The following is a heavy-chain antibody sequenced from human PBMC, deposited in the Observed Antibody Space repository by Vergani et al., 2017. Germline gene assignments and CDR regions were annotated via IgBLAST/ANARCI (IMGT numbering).Heavy chain of an antibody. Sequence: QVQLQETGPGLVKPSETLSLTCTVSGGSISSYYWSWIRQPPGKGLEWFGYIYYSGSTNYNPSLKSRVTISVDTSKNQFSLKLSSVTAADTAVYYCARGTEQLVLNYYYYGMDVWGQGTTVTVSS. D-gene: IGHD6-13*01. CDR1: GGSISSYY. J-gene: IGHJ6*02. CDR3: ARGTEQLVLNYYYYGMDV. CDR2: IYYSGST. V-gene: IGHV4-59*01.